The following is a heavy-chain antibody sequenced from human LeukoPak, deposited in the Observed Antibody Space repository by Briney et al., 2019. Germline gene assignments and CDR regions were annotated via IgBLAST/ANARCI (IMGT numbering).Heavy chain of an antibody. J-gene: IGHJ3*02. Sequence: GGSLRLSCVASGFTFSSYGMHWVRQAPGKGLEWVAFIRYDGSNKYYADSVKGRFTISRDNSKNTLYLQMNSLRAEDTAVYYCAKDTVTRLNHAFDIWGQGTMVTVSS. V-gene: IGHV3-30*02. D-gene: IGHD4-17*01. CDR1: GFTFSSYG. CDR3: AKDTVTRLNHAFDI. CDR2: IRYDGSNK.